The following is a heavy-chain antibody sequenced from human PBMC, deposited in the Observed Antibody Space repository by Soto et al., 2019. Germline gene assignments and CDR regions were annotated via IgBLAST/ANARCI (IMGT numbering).Heavy chain of an antibody. CDR1: GYSFTSYW. CDR2: IYPGDSDT. D-gene: IGHD6-13*01. CDR3: ARLGYQLYNIAAAGAFDY. V-gene: IGHV5-51*01. J-gene: IGHJ4*02. Sequence: PGESLKISCKGSGYSFTSYWIGWVRQMPGKGLEWMGIIYPGDSDTRYSPSFQGQVTISADKSISTAYLQWSSLKASDTAMYYCARLGYQLYNIAAAGAFDYWGQGTLVTVSS.